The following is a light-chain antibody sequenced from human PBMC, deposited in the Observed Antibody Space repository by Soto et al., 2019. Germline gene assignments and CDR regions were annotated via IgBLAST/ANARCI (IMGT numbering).Light chain of an antibody. V-gene: IGKV3-11*01. J-gene: IGKJ5*01. CDR2: DAS. Sequence: EIVLTQSPATLSLSPGERATLTCRASQSVTNYIAWYQQRPGQAPRLLIYDASNRATGVPARFSGSRSGTDFTLTISDLEPADFGLYYCQQRLNWPPGFGQGTRLEIK. CDR3: QQRLNWPPG. CDR1: QSVTNY.